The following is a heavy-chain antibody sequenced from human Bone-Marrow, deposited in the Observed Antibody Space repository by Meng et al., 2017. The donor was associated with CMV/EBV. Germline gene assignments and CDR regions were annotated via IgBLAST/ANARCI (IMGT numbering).Heavy chain of an antibody. CDR1: GGSISRRNC. D-gene: IGHD1-14*01. J-gene: IGHJ4*02. Sequence: CEVSGGSISRRNCWSWVRQPPGKGLEWIGEIYHSMKTNYNPSLRSRLTISLDKSKNQFALRLSSVTAADTALYYCARNHGKSDFDYWGQGTLVTVSS. V-gene: IGHV4-4*02. CDR2: IYHSMKT. CDR3: ARNHGKSDFDY.